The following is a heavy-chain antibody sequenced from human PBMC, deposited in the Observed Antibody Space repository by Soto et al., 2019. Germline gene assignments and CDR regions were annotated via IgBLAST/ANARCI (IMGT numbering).Heavy chain of an antibody. V-gene: IGHV1-18*01. CDR1: GYTFTSYG. Sequence: VASVKVCCKASGYTFTSYGISWVRQAPGQGIEWMGWISAYNGNTNYAQKLQGRVTMTTDTSTSKAYMELRSMRSDDTAVYYCAIALPPLSGYDYFXYSGQGTLVTVSS. CDR2: ISAYNGNT. J-gene: IGHJ4*02. CDR3: AIALPPLSGYDYFXY. D-gene: IGHD5-12*01.